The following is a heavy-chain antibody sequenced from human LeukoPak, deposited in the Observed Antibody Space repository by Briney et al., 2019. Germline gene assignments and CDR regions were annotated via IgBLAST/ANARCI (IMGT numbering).Heavy chain of an antibody. CDR1: GFTFSSNA. D-gene: IGHD6-19*01. V-gene: IGHV3-23*01. J-gene: IGHJ4*02. CDR3: AKGLGSGWYLFEY. CDR2: ISGGGGST. Sequence: PGGSLRLSCAGSGFTFSSNAVSWVRQAPGKGLEWVSAISGGGGSTYYADSVKGRFTISRDDSKNTLYVQMNSLRAEDTAVYYCAKGLGSGWYLFEYWGQGTLVTVSS.